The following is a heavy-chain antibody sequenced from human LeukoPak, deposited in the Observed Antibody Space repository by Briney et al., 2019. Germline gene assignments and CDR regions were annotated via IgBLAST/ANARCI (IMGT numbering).Heavy chain of an antibody. CDR3: ARSDYGDYGAFDI. CDR2: ISYDGSNK. Sequence: TGRSLRLSCAASGFTFSSYAMHWVRQAPGKGLEWVAVISYDGSNKYYADSVKGRFTISRDNSKNTLYLQMNSLRAEDTAVYYCARSDYGDYGAFDIWGQGTMVTVSS. J-gene: IGHJ3*02. CDR1: GFTFSSYA. V-gene: IGHV3-30-3*01. D-gene: IGHD4-17*01.